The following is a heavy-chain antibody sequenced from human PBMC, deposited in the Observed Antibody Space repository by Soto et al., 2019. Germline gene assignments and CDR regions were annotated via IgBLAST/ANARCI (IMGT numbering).Heavy chain of an antibody. CDR3: ARGVATIGP. J-gene: IGHJ5*02. D-gene: IGHD5-12*01. Sequence: SETLSLTCAVYGGSFSGNYWSWIRQPPGKGLEWIGEINHSGSTNYNPSLKSRVTISVDTPKNQLSLKLTSATAADTAVYYCARGVATIGPWGQGTLVTVSS. CDR2: INHSGST. V-gene: IGHV4-34*01. CDR1: GGSFSGNY.